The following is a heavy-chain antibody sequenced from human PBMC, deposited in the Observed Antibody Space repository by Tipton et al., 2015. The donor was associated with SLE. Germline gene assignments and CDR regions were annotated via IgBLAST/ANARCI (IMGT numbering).Heavy chain of an antibody. V-gene: IGHV3-33*06. Sequence: SLRLSCAASGFTFSSYGMHWVRQAPGKGLEWVAVIWYDGSNKYYADSVKGRFTISRDNSKNTLYLQMNSLRAEDTAVYYCAQHSSSWEGYFDYWGQGTLVTVSS. CDR1: GFTFSSYG. D-gene: IGHD6-13*01. CDR3: AQHSSSWEGYFDY. J-gene: IGHJ4*02. CDR2: IWYDGSNK.